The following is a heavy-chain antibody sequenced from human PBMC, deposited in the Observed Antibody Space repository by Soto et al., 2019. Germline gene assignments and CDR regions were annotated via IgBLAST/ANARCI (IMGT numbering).Heavy chain of an antibody. CDR2: FDPEDGET. Sequence: QVQLVQSGAEVKKPGASVKVSCKASGYTLTELSMHWVRQAPGKGLEWMGGFDPEDGETIYAQKFQGRVTMTEDTSTDTAYMELSSLRSEDTAVYYCATVPHRGVGATEYYFDYWGQGTLVTVSS. CDR1: GYTLTELS. V-gene: IGHV1-24*01. J-gene: IGHJ4*02. D-gene: IGHD1-26*01. CDR3: ATVPHRGVGATEYYFDY.